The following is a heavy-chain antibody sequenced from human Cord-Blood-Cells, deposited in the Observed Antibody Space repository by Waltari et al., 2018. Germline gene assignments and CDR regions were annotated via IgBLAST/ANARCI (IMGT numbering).Heavy chain of an antibody. CDR2: IKHSGST. D-gene: IGHD2-2*01. V-gene: IGHV4-34*01. Sequence: QVQLQQWGAGLLKPSETLSLTCAVYGGSFSGYYWSWIRQPPGKGLEWIGEIKHSGSTNYNPYRKGRVTISVDTSKNQFSLKLSSVTAADTAVYYCARASSLYCSSTSCYDAFDIWGQGTMVTVSS. J-gene: IGHJ3*02. CDR1: GGSFSGYY. CDR3: ARASSLYCSSTSCYDAFDI.